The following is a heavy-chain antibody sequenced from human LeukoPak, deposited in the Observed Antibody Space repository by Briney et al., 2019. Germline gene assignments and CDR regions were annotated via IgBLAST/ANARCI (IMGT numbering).Heavy chain of an antibody. CDR1: GFTFSSYS. Sequence: GGSLRLSCAASGFTFSSYSMNWVRQAPGKGLEWVSSISSSSSYIYYADSVKGRFTISRDNAKNSLYPQMNSLRAEDTAVYYCARRAEAGDFWSGYYTGFYYYYMDVWGKGTTVTVSS. V-gene: IGHV3-21*01. CDR2: ISSSSSYI. D-gene: IGHD3-3*01. CDR3: ARRAEAGDFWSGYYTGFYYYYMDV. J-gene: IGHJ6*03.